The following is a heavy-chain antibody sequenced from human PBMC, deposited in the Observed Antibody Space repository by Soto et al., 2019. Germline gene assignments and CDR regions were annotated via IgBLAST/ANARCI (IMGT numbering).Heavy chain of an antibody. V-gene: IGHV3-23*01. CDR2: ITGSSETT. J-gene: IGHJ4*02. D-gene: IGHD2-2*01. CDR3: ARDCARTSCSVWKL. Sequence: EVQLLESGGGLVQPGESLRLSCAASGFTFSNYAMTWVRQAPGKGLEWVSGITGSSETTYYADSVKGSFTISRDNSKNTVSLQMNGMRAEDSAVYYCARDCARTSCSVWKLWGQGTLVTVSP. CDR1: GFTFSNYA.